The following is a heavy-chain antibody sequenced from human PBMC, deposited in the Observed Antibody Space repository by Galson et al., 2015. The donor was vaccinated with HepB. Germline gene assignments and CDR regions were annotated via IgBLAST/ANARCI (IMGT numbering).Heavy chain of an antibody. CDR2: INSANGNT. CDR3: AKPLSVDYYYGLDV. CDR1: GYTFTTYA. V-gene: IGHV1-3*01. J-gene: IGHJ6*02. Sequence: SVKVSCKASGYTFTTYAIHWVRQAPGQGLEWMGWINSANGNTEYSERFQGRVTVTRDTSASIAYMELSSLSSEDTAVYYCAKPLSVDYYYGLDVWGQGTTVTVSS.